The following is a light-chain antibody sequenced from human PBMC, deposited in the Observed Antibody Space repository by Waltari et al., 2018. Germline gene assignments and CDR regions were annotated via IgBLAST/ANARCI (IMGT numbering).Light chain of an antibody. CDR2: DAY. Sequence: EIVLTQSPATLSLSPGERATLSCTASQTVGTYLAWYQQKPGQAPRLLIYDAYNRATGIPARFSGSGSGTDFTLTISSLEPADSVVYYCQQRSDRPPVSFGQGTKQEIK. V-gene: IGKV3-11*01. CDR1: QTVGTY. CDR3: QQRSDRPPVS. J-gene: IGKJ2*03.